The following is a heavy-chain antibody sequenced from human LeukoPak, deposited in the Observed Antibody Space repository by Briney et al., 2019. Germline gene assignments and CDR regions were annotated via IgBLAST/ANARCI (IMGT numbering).Heavy chain of an antibody. CDR3: ARDYYDSGYFDY. V-gene: IGHV3-33*01. CDR1: GFTFSSYA. CDR2: IWFDGTTK. Sequence: PGGSLRLSCEASGFTFSSYAMHWVRQAPGKGLEWVAVIWFDGTTKFYGDSVTGRFTISRDNSKNTLYLQMNSLRAEDTAVYYCARDYYDSGYFDYWGQGTLVTVSS. D-gene: IGHD3-22*01. J-gene: IGHJ4*02.